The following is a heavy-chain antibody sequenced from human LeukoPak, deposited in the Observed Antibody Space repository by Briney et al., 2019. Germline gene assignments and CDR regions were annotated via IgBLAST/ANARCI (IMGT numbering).Heavy chain of an antibody. CDR3: ARDRLYLMVYAIEGDGMDV. J-gene: IGHJ6*02. D-gene: IGHD2-8*01. V-gene: IGHV3-48*03. CDR1: GFTFSSYE. CDR2: ISSSGSTI. Sequence: GGSLRLSCAASGFTFSSYEMNWVRQAPGKGLEWVSYISSSGSTIYYADSVKGRFTISRDNAKNSLYPQMNSLRAEDTAVYYCARDRLYLMVYAIEGDGMDVWGQGTTVTVSS.